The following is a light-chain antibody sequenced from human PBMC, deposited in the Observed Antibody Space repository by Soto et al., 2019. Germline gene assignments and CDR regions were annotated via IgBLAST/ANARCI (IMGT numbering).Light chain of an antibody. CDR2: DDS. CDR3: ASWDDSLTGWV. V-gene: IGLV1-44*01. CDR1: TSNIGSNA. Sequence: QSVLTQPPSASGTPGQRVTISCTGGTSNIGSNAVSWYQQFPGTAPKLAIYDDSHRPSGVPDRFSGSKSGTSASLAISGLQPEDATDYYCASWDDSLTGWVLGGGTKLTVL. J-gene: IGLJ3*02.